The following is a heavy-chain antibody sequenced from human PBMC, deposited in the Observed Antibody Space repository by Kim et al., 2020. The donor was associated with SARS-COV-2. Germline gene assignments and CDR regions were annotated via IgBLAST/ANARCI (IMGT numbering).Heavy chain of an antibody. Sequence: GGSLRLSCVASGFTFSSYSLNWVRQAPGKGLEWVSYITSTSRTIYYADSVKGRFTISRDNAKNSLYLQMNSLRDEDTAVYYCARDLKVIVPPSYNYYLMDVWGQGTTVTVSS. D-gene: IGHD3-22*01. CDR1: GFTFSSYS. J-gene: IGHJ6*02. CDR3: ARDLKVIVPPSYNYYLMDV. V-gene: IGHV3-48*02. CDR2: ITSTSRTI.